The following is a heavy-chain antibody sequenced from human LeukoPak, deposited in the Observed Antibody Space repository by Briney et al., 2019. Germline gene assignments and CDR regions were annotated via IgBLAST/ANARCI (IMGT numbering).Heavy chain of an antibody. V-gene: IGHV4-59*08. CDR2: VYYSGIT. CDR3: ARHLYSGYDRVFDY. CDR1: GGSISGYY. J-gene: IGHJ4*02. D-gene: IGHD5-12*01. Sequence: SETLSLTCTVSGGSISGYYWIWIRQPSGRGLEWIGYVYYSGITNYNPSLKSRVTISVDTSKSQFSLKLSSVTAADTAVYFCARHLYSGYDRVFDYWGQGSLVTVSS.